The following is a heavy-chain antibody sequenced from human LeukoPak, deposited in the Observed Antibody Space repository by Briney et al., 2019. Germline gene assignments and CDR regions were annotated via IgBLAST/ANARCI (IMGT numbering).Heavy chain of an antibody. V-gene: IGHV4-59*12. CDR1: GGSISSFY. CDR2: IYYSGST. Sequence: SETLSLTCTVSGGSISSFYWSWIRQPPGKGLEWIGYIYYSGSTYYNPSLKSRVSISVDTSKNQFSLKLSSVTAADTAVYYCARDRSGYGDFDYWGQGTLVTVSS. J-gene: IGHJ4*02. D-gene: IGHD3-3*01. CDR3: ARDRSGYGDFDY.